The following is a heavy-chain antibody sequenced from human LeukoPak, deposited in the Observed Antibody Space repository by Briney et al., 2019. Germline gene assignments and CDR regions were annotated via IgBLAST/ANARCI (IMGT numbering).Heavy chain of an antibody. CDR2: IYTSGST. Sequence: PSETLSLTCTVSGYSISSGYYWGWIRQPPGKGLEWIGRIYTSGSTNYNPSLKSRVTISVDTSKNQFSLKLSSVTAADTAVYYCARDGECVGGSCEMSYWGQGTLVTVSS. V-gene: IGHV4-38-2*02. D-gene: IGHD2-15*01. J-gene: IGHJ4*02. CDR1: GYSISSGYY. CDR3: ARDGECVGGSCEMSY.